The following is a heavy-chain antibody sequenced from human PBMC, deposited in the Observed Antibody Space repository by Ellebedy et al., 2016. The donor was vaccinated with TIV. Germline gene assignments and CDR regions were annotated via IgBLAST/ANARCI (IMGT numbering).Heavy chain of an antibody. V-gene: IGHV3-30*03. CDR1: GFTFSRYG. CDR2: ISYDGRNK. CDR3: ARDRVEYDFWSGYHFDY. Sequence: GESLKISCEASGFTFSRYGMHWVRQAPGKGLEWVAVISYDGRNKYYADSVKGRFTISRDNSKNTLYLQMNSLRTEDTAVYYCARDRVEYDFWSGYHFDYWGQGTLVTVSS. J-gene: IGHJ4*02. D-gene: IGHD3-3*01.